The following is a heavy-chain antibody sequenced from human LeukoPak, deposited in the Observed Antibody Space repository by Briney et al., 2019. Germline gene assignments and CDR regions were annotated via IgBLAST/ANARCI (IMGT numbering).Heavy chain of an antibody. CDR3: AKKGATTGDFDY. CDR1: GFTFSNYA. V-gene: IGHV3-23*01. Sequence: GGSLRLSCVVSGFTFSNYAMSWVRQAPGKGPEWVSAISGSGGDTYYADSVKGRFTISRDNSKNTLYLQMNSLRAEDTAVYYCAKKGATTGDFDYWGQGTLVTVSS. D-gene: IGHD1-26*01. J-gene: IGHJ4*02. CDR2: ISGSGGDT.